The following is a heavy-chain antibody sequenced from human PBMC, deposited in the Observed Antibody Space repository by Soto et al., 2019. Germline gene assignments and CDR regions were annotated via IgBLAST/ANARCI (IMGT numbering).Heavy chain of an antibody. CDR2: ISAYNGNT. CDR3: ARDSAPPVDY. V-gene: IGHV1-18*01. D-gene: IGHD3-10*01. J-gene: IGHJ4*02. CDR1: GGTVSSYA. Sequence: ASVKVSCKASGGTVSSYAISWVRQAPGQGLEWMGWISAYNGNTNYAQKLQGRVTMTTDTSTSTAYMELRSLRSDDTAVYYCARDSAPPVDYWGQGTLVTVSS.